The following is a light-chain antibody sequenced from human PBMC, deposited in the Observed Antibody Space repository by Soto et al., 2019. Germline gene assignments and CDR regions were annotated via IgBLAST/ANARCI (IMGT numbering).Light chain of an antibody. CDR3: SSYRSSNTHV. V-gene: IGLV2-14*01. CDR2: EVT. CDR1: TSDVGGFNY. J-gene: IGLJ1*01. Sequence: QSVLTQPASVSGSPGQSITISCTGTTSDVGGFNYVSWYQHHPGKAPKLMIYEVTSRPSGVSHRFSGSKSGNTASLTISGLQAEDEADYYCSSYRSSNTHVFGTGTKVTVL.